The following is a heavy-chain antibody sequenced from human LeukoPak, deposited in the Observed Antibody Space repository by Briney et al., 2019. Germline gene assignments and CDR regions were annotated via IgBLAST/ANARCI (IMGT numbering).Heavy chain of an antibody. J-gene: IGHJ4*02. CDR2: MNPNSGNT. V-gene: IGHV1-8*01. CDR1: GYTFTSYD. Sequence: ASVKVSCKASGYTFTSYDINWVRQATGQGLEWMGWMNPNSGNTGYAQKFQGRVTMARKTSISTAYMELSSLRSEDTAVYYCARGGGPTSIYDSSGYYSDYWGQGTLVTVSS. CDR3: ARGGGPTSIYDSSGYYSDY. D-gene: IGHD3-22*01.